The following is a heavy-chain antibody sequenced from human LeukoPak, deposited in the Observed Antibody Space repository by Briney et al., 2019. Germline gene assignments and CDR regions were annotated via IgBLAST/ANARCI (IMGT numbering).Heavy chain of an antibody. D-gene: IGHD4-11*01. Sequence: GGSLRLSCVASGFTFSTYGMHWVRQAPGRGLEWVALISYDESNKLYADSVKGRFTISRDNSKNTLYPQMNSLRAEDTAVYYCAKDGAVTTRYYYYNGMDVWGQGTTVTVSS. CDR1: GFTFSTYG. V-gene: IGHV3-30*18. CDR3: AKDGAVTTRYYYYNGMDV. CDR2: ISYDESNK. J-gene: IGHJ6*02.